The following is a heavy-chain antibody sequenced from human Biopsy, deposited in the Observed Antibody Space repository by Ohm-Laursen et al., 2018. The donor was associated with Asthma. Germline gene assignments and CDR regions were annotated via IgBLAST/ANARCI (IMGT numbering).Heavy chain of an antibody. CDR3: ARVFESSEWGPFYHFGLDV. V-gene: IGHV3-23*01. D-gene: IGHD6-25*01. CDR1: GFTFSSYA. CDR2: ISGDAQRT. Sequence: GSLRLSCAASGFTFSSYALSWVRQAPGKGLEWVSGISGDAQRTYYEDSVKGRFTISRDNAQKSLFLQMGSLRAEDTAIYYCARVFESSEWGPFYHFGLDVWGQGTTVAVSS. J-gene: IGHJ6*02.